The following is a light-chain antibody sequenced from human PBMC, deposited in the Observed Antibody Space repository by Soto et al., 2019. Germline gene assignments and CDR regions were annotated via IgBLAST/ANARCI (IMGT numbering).Light chain of an antibody. J-gene: IGKJ1*01. Sequence: GERVTITCRTSQGISNYFGWYQQKPGKAPKRLIYAASTLQSGVPSRFSGSGSGTEFTLTINSLQPEDSATYYCLQHDSYPRTFGQGTKVEIK. CDR2: AAS. CDR3: LQHDSYPRT. V-gene: IGKV1-17*01. CDR1: QGISNY.